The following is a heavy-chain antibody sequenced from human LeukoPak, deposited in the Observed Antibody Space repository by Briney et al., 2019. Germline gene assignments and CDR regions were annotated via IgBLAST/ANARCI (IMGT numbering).Heavy chain of an antibody. V-gene: IGHV4-59*11. J-gene: IGHJ4*02. D-gene: IGHD5-18*01. CDR2: LFDSVNT. Sequence: SETLSLTCTVSGGSISSHYWSWIRQPPGKGLEWIAYLFDSVNTKDNPSLQSRLTLSADTSENQFSLRLSSVTAADTAVYYCATIKRGSIFGYFDFWGQGIKVTVSS. CDR3: ATIKRGSIFGYFDF. CDR1: GGSISSHY.